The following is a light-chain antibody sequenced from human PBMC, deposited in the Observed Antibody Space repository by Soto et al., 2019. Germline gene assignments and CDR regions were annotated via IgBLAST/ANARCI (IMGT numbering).Light chain of an antibody. V-gene: IGKV1-5*03. Sequence: DIQMTQSPSTLSASVGDRVTITCRASQSTSTWLAWYQQRPGKTPKLLISEASKLESGVPSRFSGSGSGTEFTLTISSLQPDDFATYYYPQYITYPYAFGQGTKVEIK. CDR1: QSTSTW. CDR2: EAS. CDR3: PQYITYPYA. J-gene: IGKJ1*01.